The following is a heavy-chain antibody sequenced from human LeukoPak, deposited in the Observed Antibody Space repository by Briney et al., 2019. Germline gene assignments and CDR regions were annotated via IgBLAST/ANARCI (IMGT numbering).Heavy chain of an antibody. CDR2: VGESVHTT. J-gene: IGHJ4*02. D-gene: IGHD5-18*01. Sequence: GGSLRLSCVASGFTIATYGMSWVRQAPGKGLEWVSVVGESVHTTHYADSVKGRFFISRDNAKNSLFLQMNSLRAEDTAVYYCARDVLQYNYAFGYWGQGTLVTVSS. V-gene: IGHV3-23*01. CDR1: GFTIATYG. CDR3: ARDVLQYNYAFGY.